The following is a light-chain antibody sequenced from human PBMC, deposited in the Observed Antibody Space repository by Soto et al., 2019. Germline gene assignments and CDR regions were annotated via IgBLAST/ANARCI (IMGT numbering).Light chain of an antibody. Sequence: TQMTQTPSTLSSSDGDRVTITCRASQSISSWLAWYQQEPGKAPKLLIFAASSLQSGVPSRFSGSRSGPDFTLTISSLEPEDFAVYYCQQRSNWPLWTFGQGTNV. CDR3: QQRSNWPLWT. J-gene: IGKJ1*01. V-gene: IGKV1-5*01. CDR1: QSISSW. CDR2: AAS.